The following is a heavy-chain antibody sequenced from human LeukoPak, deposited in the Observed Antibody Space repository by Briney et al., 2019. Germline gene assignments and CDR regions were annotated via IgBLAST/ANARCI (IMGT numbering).Heavy chain of an antibody. Sequence: PGRSLRLSCAASGFTFSSYAMHWVRQAPGKGLEWVAVISYDGSNKYYADSVKGRFTISRDNSKNTLYLQMNSLRAEDTAVYYCARGGALRLGELSLYQVEEEESISATWGQGTLVTVSS. J-gene: IGHJ4*02. CDR2: ISYDGSNK. V-gene: IGHV3-30*04. CDR3: ARGGALRLGELSLYQVEEEESISAT. CDR1: GFTFSSYA. D-gene: IGHD3-16*02.